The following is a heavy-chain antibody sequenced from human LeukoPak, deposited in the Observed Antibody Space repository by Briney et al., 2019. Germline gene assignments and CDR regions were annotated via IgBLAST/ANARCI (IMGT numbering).Heavy chain of an antibody. D-gene: IGHD6-19*01. J-gene: IGHJ4*02. CDR3: ARDTRGGSSGPIRIDY. V-gene: IGHV1-69*05. CDR2: IIPIFGTA. CDR1: GGTFSSYA. Sequence: SVKVSCKASGGTFSSYAISWVRQAPGQGLEWMGRIIPIFGTASYAQKFQGRVTITTDESTSTAYMELSSLRSEDTAVYYCARDTRGGSSGPIRIDYWGQGTLVTVSS.